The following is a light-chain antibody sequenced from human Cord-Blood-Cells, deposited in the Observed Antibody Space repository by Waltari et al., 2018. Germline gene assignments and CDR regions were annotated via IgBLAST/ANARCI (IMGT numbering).Light chain of an antibody. V-gene: IGLV4-69*01. J-gene: IGLJ2*01. CDR1: SGHSSYA. CDR2: LNSDGSH. Sequence: QLVLTQSPSASASLGASVKLTCTLRSGHSSYAIAWHQQQQEKGPRYLMKLNSDGSHSKGDGIPDRFSGSSSGAERYLTISSLQSEDEADYYCQTWGTGIRVFGGGTKLTVL. CDR3: QTWGTGIRV.